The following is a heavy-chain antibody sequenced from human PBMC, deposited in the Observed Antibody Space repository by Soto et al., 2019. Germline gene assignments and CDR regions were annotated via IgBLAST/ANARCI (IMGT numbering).Heavy chain of an antibody. V-gene: IGHV4-39*01. D-gene: IGHD1-20*01. CDR3: TRRYNWNDYYFDP. CDR2: SYYSGTT. J-gene: IGHJ5*02. Sequence: SETLSLTCTVSGGCISVQSYYWTWIRQPPGKGLEWIGSSYYSGTTYFNPSLKSRAAISVDTSNNQFSLRLTSVTAADTAVYYCTRRYNWNDYYFDPWGQGTLVTVSS. CDR1: GGCISVQSYY.